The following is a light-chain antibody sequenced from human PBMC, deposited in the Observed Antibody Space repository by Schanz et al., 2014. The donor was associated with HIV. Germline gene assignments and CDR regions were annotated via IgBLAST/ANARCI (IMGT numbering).Light chain of an antibody. J-gene: IGKJ1*01. Sequence: DIQMTQSPSTLSASVGDRVSITCRSSQSISSGLAWYQQKPGKAPNLLIYEASTLETGVPSRFSGSGFGTEFTLVISSLQPEDFATYYCQQYNSRTFGQGTKVEIK. CDR3: QQYNSRT. CDR1: QSISSG. CDR2: EAS. V-gene: IGKV1-5*03.